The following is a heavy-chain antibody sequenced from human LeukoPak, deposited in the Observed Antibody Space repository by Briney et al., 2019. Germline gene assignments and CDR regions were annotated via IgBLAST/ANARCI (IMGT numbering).Heavy chain of an antibody. V-gene: IGHV3-21*01. CDR1: GFTFSRYG. J-gene: IGHJ3*02. D-gene: IGHD6-13*01. CDR3: ARDTSSSWYRRAFDI. Sequence: GGSLRLSCAASGFTFSRYGIHWVRQAPGKGLEWVSSISSSSSYIYYADSVKGRFTISRDNAKNSLYLQMNSLRAEDTAVYYCARDTSSSWYRRAFDIWGQGTMVTVSS. CDR2: ISSSSSYI.